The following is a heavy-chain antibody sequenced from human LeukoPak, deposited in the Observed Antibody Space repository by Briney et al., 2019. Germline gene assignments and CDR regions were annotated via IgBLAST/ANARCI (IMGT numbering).Heavy chain of an antibody. CDR1: GGSISSYY. CDR2: IYTSGST. D-gene: IGHD3-3*01. J-gene: IGHJ6*03. V-gene: IGHV4-4*07. CDR3: ARDGVLRFLEWSQKGMDV. Sequence: SETLSLTCTVSGGSISSYYWSWIPQPAGKGLEWIGRIYTSGSTNYNPSLKSRVTMSVDTSKNQFSLKLSSVTAADTAVYYCARDGVLRFLEWSQKGMDVWGKGTTVTVSS.